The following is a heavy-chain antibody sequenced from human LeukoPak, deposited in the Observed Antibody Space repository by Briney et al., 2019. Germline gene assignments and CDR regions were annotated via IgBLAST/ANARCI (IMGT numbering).Heavy chain of an antibody. Sequence: ASVKVSCKASGGTFSSYTISWVRQAPGQGLEWMGGFDPEDGETIYAQKFQGRVTMTEDTSTDTAYMELSSLRSEDTAVYYCATVLGGYYWRDFDYWGQGTLVTVSS. V-gene: IGHV1-24*01. J-gene: IGHJ4*02. D-gene: IGHD3-22*01. CDR3: ATVLGGYYWRDFDY. CDR1: GGTFSSYT. CDR2: FDPEDGET.